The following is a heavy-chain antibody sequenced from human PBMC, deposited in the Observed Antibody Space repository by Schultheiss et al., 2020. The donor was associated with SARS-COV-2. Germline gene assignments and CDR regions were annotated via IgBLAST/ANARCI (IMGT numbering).Heavy chain of an antibody. D-gene: IGHD6-19*01. V-gene: IGHV3-13*01. J-gene: IGHJ6*02. CDR3: AREKVEAVALYYYYYGMDV. CDR1: GFTFSSYD. Sequence: GGSLRLSCAASGFTFSSYDMHWVRQATGKGLEWVSAIGTAGDTYYPGSVKGRFTISRENAKNSLYLQMNSLRAGDTAVYYCAREKVEAVALYYYYYGMDVWGQGTTVTVSS. CDR2: IGTAGDT.